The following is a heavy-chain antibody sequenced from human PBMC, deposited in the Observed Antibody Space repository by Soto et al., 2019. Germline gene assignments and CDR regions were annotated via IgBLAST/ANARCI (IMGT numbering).Heavy chain of an antibody. CDR2: IYYTGNT. V-gene: IGHV4-30-4*01. CDR3: ASGGSSNWFDP. D-gene: IGHD1-26*01. CDR1: SGSISSPDYY. J-gene: IGHJ5*02. Sequence: QVRLQESGPGLVKPSQTLSLTCTVSSGSISSPDYYWSWIRQPPGKGLEWIGYIYYTGNTYYNPSLKSRVIMSVDTSTNQFSPKVPSVTAADTAVYYCASGGSSNWFDPWGQGTLVTVSS.